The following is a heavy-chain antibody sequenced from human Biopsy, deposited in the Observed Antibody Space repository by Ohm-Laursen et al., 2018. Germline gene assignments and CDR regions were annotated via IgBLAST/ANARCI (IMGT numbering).Heavy chain of an antibody. J-gene: IGHJ3*01. V-gene: IGHV4-34*01. Sequence: SDTLSLTCAVDGGSFSGYDWTWIRQPPGKGLEWVGEFSHTGTTIYNPSLKSRLTISVDKSKNHFSLRLTSVTAADTATYFCAREPYGDNAGAFDVWGQGAVVTVSS. CDR1: GGSFSGYD. CDR3: AREPYGDNAGAFDV. CDR2: FSHTGTT. D-gene: IGHD4/OR15-4a*01.